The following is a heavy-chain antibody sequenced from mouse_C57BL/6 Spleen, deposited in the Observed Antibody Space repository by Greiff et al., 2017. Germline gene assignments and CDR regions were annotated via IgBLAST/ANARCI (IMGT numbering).Heavy chain of an antibody. J-gene: IGHJ3*01. CDR1: GYTFTDYE. CDR3: TRVSFAY. CDR2: IDPESGGT. V-gene: IGHV1-15*01. D-gene: IGHD6-2*01. Sequence: VQLQESGAELVRPGDSVTLSCKASGYTFTDYEMHWVKQTPVHGLEWIGAIDPESGGTAYNQKFKGKAILTADKSSSTAYMELRSLTTEDSAVYYCTRVSFAYWGRGTLVTVYA.